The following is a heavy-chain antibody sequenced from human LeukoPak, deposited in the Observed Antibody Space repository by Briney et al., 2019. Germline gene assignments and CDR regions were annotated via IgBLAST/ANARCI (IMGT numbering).Heavy chain of an antibody. D-gene: IGHD3-9*01. V-gene: IGHV3-23*01. J-gene: IGHJ4*02. CDR1: GFTFSSYA. Sequence: GGSLRLSCAASGFTFSSYAMSWVRQAPGKGLEWVSAISGSGDSTYSADSVKGRFTISRDNSKNTLYLQMNSLRAEDTAVYYCAKEILTGYDTRTFDYWGQGTLVTVSS. CDR2: ISGSGDST. CDR3: AKEILTGYDTRTFDY.